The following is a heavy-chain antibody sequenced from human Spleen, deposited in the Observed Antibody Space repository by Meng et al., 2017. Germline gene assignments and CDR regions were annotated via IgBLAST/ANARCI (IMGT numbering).Heavy chain of an antibody. V-gene: IGHV3-21*01. Sequence: GGSLRLSCAASGFTFSSYSMNWVRQAPGKGLEWVSSISSSSSYIYYADSLKGRFTISRDNDKNLLYLQMNSLRAEDTAVYYCARVVWGYFDYWGQGTLVTVSS. D-gene: IGHD2-8*01. CDR1: GFTFSSYS. J-gene: IGHJ4*02. CDR2: ISSSSSYI. CDR3: ARVVWGYFDY.